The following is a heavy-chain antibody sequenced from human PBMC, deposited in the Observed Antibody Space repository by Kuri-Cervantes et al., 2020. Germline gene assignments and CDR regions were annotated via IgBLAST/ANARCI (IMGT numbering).Heavy chain of an antibody. CDR1: GGSISSYY. Sequence: SETLSLTCTVSGGSISSYYWSWIRQHPGKGLEWIGYIYYSGSTYYNPSLKSRVTISVDTSKNQFSLKLSSVTAADTAVYYCARVIVRDYVWGFDYWGQGTLVTVSS. V-gene: IGHV4-59*06. CDR3: ARVIVRDYVWGFDY. D-gene: IGHD3-16*01. CDR2: IYYSGST. J-gene: IGHJ4*02.